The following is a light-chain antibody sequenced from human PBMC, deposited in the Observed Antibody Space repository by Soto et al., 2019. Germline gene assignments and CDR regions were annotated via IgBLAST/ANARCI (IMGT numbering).Light chain of an antibody. CDR2: GAS. J-gene: IGKJ2*01. V-gene: IGKV3-20*01. Sequence: EIVLTQSPGTLYLSPGERATLSCRASQSVTSHYLAWYQQKPGQAPRLIIYGASSRATGTPERFSGSGSGKVFTLRKGSSEVEVFAVYYCERYESSPMYTFGGGTKLEIK. CDR3: ERYESSPMYT. CDR1: QSVTSHY.